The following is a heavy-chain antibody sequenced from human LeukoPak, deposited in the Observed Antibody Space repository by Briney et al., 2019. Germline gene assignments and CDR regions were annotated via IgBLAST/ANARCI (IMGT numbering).Heavy chain of an antibody. J-gene: IGHJ6*02. D-gene: IGHD2-21*02. Sequence: VASVKVSCEASGYTFTGYYMHWVRQAPGQGLEWMGWINPNSGGTNYAQKFQGRVTMTRDTSISTAYMELSRLRSDDTAVYYCARGSPSGDYSDYYYYGMDVWGQGTTVTVSS. CDR3: ARGSPSGDYSDYYYYGMDV. CDR1: GYTFTGYY. V-gene: IGHV1-2*02. CDR2: INPNSGGT.